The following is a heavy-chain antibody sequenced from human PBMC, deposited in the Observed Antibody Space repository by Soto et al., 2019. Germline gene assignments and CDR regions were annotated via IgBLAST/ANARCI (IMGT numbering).Heavy chain of an antibody. CDR2: INSDGSST. CDR1: GFTFNNYW. D-gene: IGHD3-22*01. V-gene: IGHV3-74*01. CDR3: ARDLSAYYDTSGPGDY. Sequence: GGSLRLSCAASGFTFNNYWMHWVRQDPGKGLVWVSRINSDGSSTSYADSVKGRFTISRDNAKNTLYLQMSILRAEDTALYYCARDLSAYYDTSGPGDYWGHGTLVTVSS. J-gene: IGHJ4*01.